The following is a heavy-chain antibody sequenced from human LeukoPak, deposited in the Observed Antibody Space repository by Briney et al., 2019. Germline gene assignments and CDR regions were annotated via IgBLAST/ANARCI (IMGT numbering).Heavy chain of an antibody. CDR2: ISHTEGT. Sequence: SETLSLTCGVFGVSINDYYWSWIRQSPGKGLEWIGEISHTEGTRYNSSLESRVTMSVGTSENQLSLKLIFVTAADTAVYYCARIRCGHSGSVCYNHWGLGTLVTVSS. CDR3: ARIRCGHSGSVCYNH. D-gene: IGHD2-21*01. J-gene: IGHJ4*02. V-gene: IGHV4-34*01. CDR1: GVSINDYY.